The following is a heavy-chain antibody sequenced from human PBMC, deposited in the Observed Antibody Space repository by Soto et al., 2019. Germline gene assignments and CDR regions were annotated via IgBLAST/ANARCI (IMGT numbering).Heavy chain of an antibody. Sequence: GESLKISCKGSGYSFSNYWIGWVRQMPGKGLEWMGVIFPRDSDTRYSPSFQGQVTISADKSISTAYLQWSSLKASDTAMYYCARIMVRGVITYSRDYHGMDVWGQGTTVTVSS. D-gene: IGHD3-10*01. CDR3: ARIMVRGVITYSRDYHGMDV. V-gene: IGHV5-51*01. CDR1: GYSFSNYW. J-gene: IGHJ6*02. CDR2: IFPRDSDT.